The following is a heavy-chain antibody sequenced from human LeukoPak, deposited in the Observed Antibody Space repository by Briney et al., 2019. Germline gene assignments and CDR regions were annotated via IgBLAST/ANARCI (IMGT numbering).Heavy chain of an antibody. D-gene: IGHD3-10*01. CDR3: ARDRREYYYGSAAYYYYMDV. CDR1: GGSISSGNYY. V-gene: IGHV4-61*02. Sequence: PSQTLSLTCNVSGGSISSGNYYWSWIRQPAGKGLEWIGRIYTSGSTNYNPSLKSRVTMSVDTSKNQFSLKLSSVTAADTAVYYCARDRREYYYGSAAYYYYMDVWGKGTTVTISS. CDR2: IYTSGST. J-gene: IGHJ6*03.